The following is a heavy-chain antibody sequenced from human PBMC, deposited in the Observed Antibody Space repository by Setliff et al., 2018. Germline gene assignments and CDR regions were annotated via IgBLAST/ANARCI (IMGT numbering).Heavy chain of an antibody. J-gene: IGHJ5*02. V-gene: IGHV4-59*12. CDR2: IYYSGST. CDR1: GGSFTPYY. Sequence: SETLSLTCTVSGGSFTPYYWSWIRQPPGKGLEWIGSIYYSGSTYYNPSLKSRVTISVDTSKNQFSLRLSSVTAADTAVYYCATDGPVLNGDYISWGQGTLVTVSS. D-gene: IGHD3-10*01. CDR3: ATDGPVLNGDYIS.